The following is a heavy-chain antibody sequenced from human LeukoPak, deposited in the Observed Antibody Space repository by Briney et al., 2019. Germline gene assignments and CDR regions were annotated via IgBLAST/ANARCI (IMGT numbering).Heavy chain of an antibody. CDR2: IKRKTDGGTT. CDR3: TTVSDYGDSYYYYYGMDV. CDR1: GFTFSNAW. Sequence: PGGSLRLSCAASGFTFSNAWMNWVRHAPGKGLEWVGRIKRKTDGGTTDYAAPVKGRFTISRDDSNNTLYLQMNSLKTEDTAVYYCTTVSDYGDSYYYYYGMDVWGQGTTVTVSS. V-gene: IGHV3-15*07. J-gene: IGHJ6*02. D-gene: IGHD4-17*01.